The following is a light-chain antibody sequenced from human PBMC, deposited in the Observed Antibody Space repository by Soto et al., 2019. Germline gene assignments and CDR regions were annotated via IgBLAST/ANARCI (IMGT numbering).Light chain of an antibody. Sequence: QSALIQPRSVSGSPGQSVTISCTGTSSDIGPYNFVSWYQHHPDKAPKPMIFRVNLRPSGVPDRFSGSESGNTASLTISGIQAEDEADYYCSSFAGTNTYVVFGGGTKVTVL. CDR2: RVN. CDR1: SSDIGPYNF. V-gene: IGLV2-11*01. CDR3: SSFAGTNTYVV. J-gene: IGLJ2*01.